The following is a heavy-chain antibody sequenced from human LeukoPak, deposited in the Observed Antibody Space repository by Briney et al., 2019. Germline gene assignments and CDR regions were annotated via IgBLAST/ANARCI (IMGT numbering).Heavy chain of an antibody. CDR3: TRVARIGYYYDSSGYYPDWFDP. Sequence: KTGGSLRLSCTASGFTFGDYAMSWFRQAPGKGLEWVGFIRSKAYGGTTEYAASVKGRFTISRDDSKSIAYLQMNSLKTEDTAVYYCTRVARIGYYYDSSGYYPDWFDPWGQGTLVTVSS. J-gene: IGHJ5*02. D-gene: IGHD3-22*01. CDR2: IRSKAYGGTT. V-gene: IGHV3-49*05. CDR1: GFTFGDYA.